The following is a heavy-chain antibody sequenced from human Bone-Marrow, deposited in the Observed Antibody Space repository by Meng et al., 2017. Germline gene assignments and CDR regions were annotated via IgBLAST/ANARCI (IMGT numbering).Heavy chain of an antibody. V-gene: IGHV4-34*01. Sequence: QVPLQQWGAGLLKPSETLSLTCAVYGGSFSGYYWSWIRQPPGRGLELIGFIYQSGSTNNNPSLKSRVTISLDMSSNQFSLTLNSVTAADTAIYYCARGVVADPPGDWGRGTLVTVSS. D-gene: IGHD2-15*01. J-gene: IGHJ1*01. CDR1: GGSFSGYY. CDR3: ARGVVADPPGD. CDR2: IYQSGST.